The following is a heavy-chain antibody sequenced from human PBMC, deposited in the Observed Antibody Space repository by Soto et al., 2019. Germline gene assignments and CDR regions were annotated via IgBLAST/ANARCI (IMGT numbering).Heavy chain of an antibody. Sequence: SETLSLTCTVSGGSISSYYWSWIRQPPGKGLEWIGYIYYSGSTNYNPSLKSRVTISVDTSKNQFSLKLSSVTAADTAVYYCARAFVDTAMVDNWFDPWGQGTLVTVSS. CDR3: ARAFVDTAMVDNWFDP. CDR1: GGSISSYY. J-gene: IGHJ5*02. V-gene: IGHV4-59*01. CDR2: IYYSGST. D-gene: IGHD5-18*01.